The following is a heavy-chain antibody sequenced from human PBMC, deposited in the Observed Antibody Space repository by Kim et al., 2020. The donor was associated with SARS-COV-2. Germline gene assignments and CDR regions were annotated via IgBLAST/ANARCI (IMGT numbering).Heavy chain of an antibody. J-gene: IGHJ4*02. D-gene: IGHD4-4*01. V-gene: IGHV3-48*03. Sequence: GGSLRLSCVASGFTFSSYEMNWVRQAPGKGLEWVSYIIGSGTTIYYADSVRGRFTISRDNDKNSLYLQMNSLGAEDTAVYYCARGPNYSPFDYWGQGTLV. CDR1: GFTFSSYE. CDR2: IIGSGTTI. CDR3: ARGPNYSPFDY.